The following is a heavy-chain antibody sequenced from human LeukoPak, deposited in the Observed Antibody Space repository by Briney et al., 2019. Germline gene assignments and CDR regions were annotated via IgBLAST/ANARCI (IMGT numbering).Heavy chain of an antibody. CDR1: GFTFSGDA. Sequence: GCLRLSSAASGFTFSGDAMSAGCESPRGRLGRVSAISGSVGSTYYADSVKSRFTISRDTIKNTLYLQMNSLRAEDTAVYYCAKEVSGWYLPGWFDPWGQGTLVTVSS. CDR3: AKEVSGWYLPGWFDP. D-gene: IGHD6-19*01. CDR2: ISGSVGST. J-gene: IGHJ5*02. V-gene: IGHV3-23*01.